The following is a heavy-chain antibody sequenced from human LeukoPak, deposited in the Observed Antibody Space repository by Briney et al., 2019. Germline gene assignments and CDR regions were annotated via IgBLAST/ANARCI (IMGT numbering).Heavy chain of an antibody. CDR3: ARDRIAAAGTGLGFDY. CDR2: IYHSGST. Sequence: PSETLSLTCTVSGGSISSGGYYWSWIRQPPGKGLEWIGYIYHSGSTYYNPSLKSRVTISVDRSKNQFSLKLSSVTAVDTAVYYCARDRIAAAGTGLGFDYWGXXTLXTVSS. V-gene: IGHV4-30-2*01. CDR1: GGSISSGGYY. J-gene: IGHJ4*01. D-gene: IGHD6-13*01.